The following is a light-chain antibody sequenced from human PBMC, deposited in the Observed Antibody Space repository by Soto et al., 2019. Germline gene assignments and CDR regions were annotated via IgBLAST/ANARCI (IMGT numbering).Light chain of an antibody. J-gene: IGKJ2*01. CDR2: GAS. Sequence: EIVMTQSPATLSVSPGERATLSCRASQSVSSNFAWYQQKPGQAPRSLIYGASTTPTCSPARLSGSGCWRTFSLTISTIQYADFAVYYCHQYNKWPPYTFGQGTKLEIK. V-gene: IGKV3-15*01. CDR3: HQYNKWPPYT. CDR1: QSVSSN.